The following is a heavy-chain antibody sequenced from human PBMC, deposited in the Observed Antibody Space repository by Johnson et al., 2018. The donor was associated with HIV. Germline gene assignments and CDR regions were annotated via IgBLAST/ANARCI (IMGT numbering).Heavy chain of an antibody. CDR1: GFTFNSYA. CDR3: ARAGSTSGWFDAFDI. CDR2: ISYDGSNK. D-gene: IGHD6-19*01. J-gene: IGHJ3*02. V-gene: IGHV3-30-3*01. Sequence: VQLVESGGGVVRPGGSLRLSCAASGFTFNSYAMHWVRQAPGKGLEWVAIISYDGSNKYYADSVKGRFTISRDSSKNTLYLQMNSLRTEDTAAYYCARAGSTSGWFDAFDIWGQGTMVTVSS.